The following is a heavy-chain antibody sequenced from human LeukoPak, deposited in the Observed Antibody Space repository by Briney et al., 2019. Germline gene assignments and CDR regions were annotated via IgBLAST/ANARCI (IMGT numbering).Heavy chain of an antibody. D-gene: IGHD2-8*01. CDR2: IYYSGST. J-gene: IGHJ6*02. CDR1: GGSISSSSYY. Sequence: SETLSLTCTVSGGSISSSSYYWGWVRQPPGKGLEWIGRIYYSGSTYYNPSLKSRVTISVDTSKNQFSLKLSSVTAADTAVYYCARAPRTGGCTNGVCYVDYYYYYGMDVWGQGTTVTVSS. V-gene: IGHV4-39*07. CDR3: ARAPRTGGCTNGVCYVDYYYYYGMDV.